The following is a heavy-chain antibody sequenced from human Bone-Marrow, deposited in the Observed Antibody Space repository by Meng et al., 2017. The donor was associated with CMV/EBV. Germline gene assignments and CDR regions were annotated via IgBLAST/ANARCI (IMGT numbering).Heavy chain of an antibody. CDR1: GFTVSSNY. D-gene: IGHD3-22*01. V-gene: IGHV3-66*02. CDR2: IYSGGST. Sequence: GESLKISCAASGFTVSSNYMSWVRQAPGKGLEWVSVIYSGGSTYYADSVKGRFTISRDNSKNTLYLQMNSLRAEDTAVYYCARERESAYDSSGYYSYYYGMEVWGQGNTVHGSS. CDR3: ARERESAYDSSGYYSYYYGMEV. J-gene: IGHJ6*01.